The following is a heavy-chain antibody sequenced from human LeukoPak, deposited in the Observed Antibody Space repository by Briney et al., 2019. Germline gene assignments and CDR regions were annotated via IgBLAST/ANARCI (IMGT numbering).Heavy chain of an antibody. Sequence: QSGGSLRLSCAASGFTFSSDGMHWVRQAPGKGLVWVSCISYDGSIKTYADSVKGRFTISRDNSKNTVYLQMNSLRAEDTAVFYCARDWGAYWGQGTLVTVS. CDR2: ISYDGSIK. D-gene: IGHD3-16*01. CDR3: ARDWGAY. V-gene: IGHV3-30*01. CDR1: GFTFSSDG. J-gene: IGHJ4*02.